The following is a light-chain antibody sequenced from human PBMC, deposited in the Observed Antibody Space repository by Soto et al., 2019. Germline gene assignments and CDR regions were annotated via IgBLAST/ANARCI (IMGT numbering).Light chain of an antibody. V-gene: IGLV2-14*01. CDR1: SSDVGGYNY. Sequence: QSVLTQPASVSGSPGQSITISCTGTSSDVGGYNYVSWYQQHPGKAPKLMIYDVSNRPSGVSNRFSGSKSGNTASLTISGLQAEDEADYYCSSYTSSSTLGVFGGGTQLNVL. CDR3: SSYTSSSTLGV. J-gene: IGLJ2*01. CDR2: DVS.